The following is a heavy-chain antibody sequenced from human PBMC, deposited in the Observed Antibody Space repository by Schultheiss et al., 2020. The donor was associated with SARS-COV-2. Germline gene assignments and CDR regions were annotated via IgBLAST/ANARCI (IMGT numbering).Heavy chain of an antibody. CDR1: GFRFSSYE. CDR2: IHNDGST. Sequence: GGSLRLSCAASGFRFSSYEMNWVRQAPGKGLEWVSVIHNDGSTYYADSVKGRFTISRDNSKNTLYLQMSSLRADDTAVYYCARLPTGFPNWFDPWGQGTLVTVSS. CDR3: ARLPTGFPNWFDP. J-gene: IGHJ5*02. D-gene: IGHD3-9*01. V-gene: IGHV3-53*01.